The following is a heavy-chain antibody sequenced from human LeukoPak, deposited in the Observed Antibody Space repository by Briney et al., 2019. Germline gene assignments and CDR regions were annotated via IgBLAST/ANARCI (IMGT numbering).Heavy chain of an antibody. Sequence: GGSLRLSCAASGFTFNSYGMHWVRQAPGKGLEWVAVISHDGSRKYYADSVKGRFTISRDNSKNMVYLQMNSLTVEDTATYYCAKRTMSAFDSWGQGTLLIVSS. D-gene: IGHD5-24*01. CDR2: ISHDGSRK. CDR3: AKRTMSAFDS. J-gene: IGHJ4*02. V-gene: IGHV3-30*18. CDR1: GFTFNSYG.